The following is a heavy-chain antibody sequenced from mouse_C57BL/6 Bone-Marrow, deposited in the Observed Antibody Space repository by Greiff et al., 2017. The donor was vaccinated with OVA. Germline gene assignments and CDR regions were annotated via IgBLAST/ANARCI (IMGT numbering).Heavy chain of an antibody. D-gene: IGHD2-3*01. CDR2: ISDGGSYT. V-gene: IGHV5-4*01. J-gene: IGHJ4*01. CDR1: GFTFSSYA. CDR3: ARDREGYCVDDAMDY. Sequence: EVHLVEFGGGLVTPGGSLKLSCAAPGFTFSSYAMSWVPQTPEKRLEWVATISDGGSYTYYPDNIKSRLSITRDNAKNKVYLEKSHLKSEDTAMYYCARDREGYCVDDAMDYRGQGTSDTVSS.